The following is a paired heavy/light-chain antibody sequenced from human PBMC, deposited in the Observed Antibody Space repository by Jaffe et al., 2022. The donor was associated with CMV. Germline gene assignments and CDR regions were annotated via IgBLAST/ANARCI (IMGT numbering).Light chain of an antibody. CDR3: QQYNHGPWT. CDR2: GAS. V-gene: IGKV3-15*01. CDR1: HTVHTN. Sequence: EVVLTQSPDTLSVFPGENITLSCRASHTVHTNLIWYQHKPGETPTLLIYGASTRATGVPARFSGSGSGTEFTLTISSLQSEDFAVYFCQQYNHGPWTFGVGTKVEIK. J-gene: IGKJ1*01.
Heavy chain of an antibody. CDR1: GYSVRRTNAY. CDR3: VRPLRGAVLQD. CDR2: IYYTGST. V-gene: IGHV4-39*01. J-gene: IGHJ6*04. D-gene: IGHD3-10*01. Sequence: QLQLSGPGLVKPSETLSLTCNVSGYSVRRTNAYWGWVRQPPGKAFEWLGRIYYTGSTEYNPSLRGRLTISVDASANEFSLKLASVTAADTAIYYCVRPLRGAVLQDWGKGTTVTVSS.